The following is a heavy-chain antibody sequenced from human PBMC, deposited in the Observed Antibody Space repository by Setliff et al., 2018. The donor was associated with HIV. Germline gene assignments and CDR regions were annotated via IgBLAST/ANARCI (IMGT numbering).Heavy chain of an antibody. CDR2: IKHNGNS. CDR3: ARVTYFYYYYMDV. J-gene: IGHJ6*02. V-gene: IGHV4-34*01. Sequence: LSLTCAVYGGSFSGYYWGWIRHPPGKGLEWIGEIKHNGNSNSNPSLKSRLTLSVDTSKNQFSLKLKSVTAADTAVYYCARVTYFYYYYMDVWGQGTTVTVSS. D-gene: IGHD5-18*01. CDR1: GGSFSGYY.